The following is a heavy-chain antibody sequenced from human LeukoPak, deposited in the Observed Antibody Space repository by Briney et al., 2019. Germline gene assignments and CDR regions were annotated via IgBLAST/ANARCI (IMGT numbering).Heavy chain of an antibody. D-gene: IGHD4-23*01. Sequence: SETLSLTCAVYGGSFSGYYWSWIRQPPGKGLEWIGEIKHSGSTNYNPSLKSRVTISVDTSKNQFSLKLSSVTAADTAVYYCARVVGPDYGGNYEEVAAAFDAFDIWGQGTMVTVSS. CDR1: GGSFSGYY. CDR3: ARVVGPDYGGNYEEVAAAFDAFDI. CDR2: IKHSGST. V-gene: IGHV4-34*01. J-gene: IGHJ3*02.